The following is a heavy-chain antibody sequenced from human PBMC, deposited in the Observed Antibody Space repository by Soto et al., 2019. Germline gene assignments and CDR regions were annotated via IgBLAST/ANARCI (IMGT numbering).Heavy chain of an antibody. CDR3: AADRGSDLVVVTHYYYYGMDV. V-gene: IGHV1-58*01. D-gene: IGHD3-22*01. CDR2: IVVGSGNT. Sequence: ASVKVSCKASGFTFTSSAVQWVRQARGQRLEWIGWIVVGSGNTNYAQKFQERVTITRDMSTSTAYMELSSLRSEDTAVYYCAADRGSDLVVVTHYYYYGMDVWGQGTTVTVSS. CDR1: GFTFTSSA. J-gene: IGHJ6*02.